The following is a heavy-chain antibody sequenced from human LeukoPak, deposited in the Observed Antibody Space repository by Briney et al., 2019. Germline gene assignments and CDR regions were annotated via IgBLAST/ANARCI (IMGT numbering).Heavy chain of an antibody. CDR1: GFIFSSYA. Sequence: GGSLRLSCVASGFIFSSYAMSWVRHAPWKGLEWVSGISGSGGSAFYADSVKGRFTISRDNAKNTLYLEMNSLRAEDTAVYYCANLYGDYGDYWGQGNLVTVSS. D-gene: IGHD4-17*01. J-gene: IGHJ4*02. CDR3: ANLYGDYGDY. V-gene: IGHV3-23*01. CDR2: ISGSGGSA.